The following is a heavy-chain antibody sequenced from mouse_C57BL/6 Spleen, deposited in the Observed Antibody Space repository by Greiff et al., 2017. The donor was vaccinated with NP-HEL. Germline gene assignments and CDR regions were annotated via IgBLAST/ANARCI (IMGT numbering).Heavy chain of an antibody. Sequence: QVQLQESGAELVRPGASVKLSCKASGYTFTDYYINWVKQRPGQGLEWIARIYPGSGTTYYNEKFKGKATLTAEKSSSTAYMQLSSLTSEDSAVYFCARYSNSNAMDYWGQGTSVTVSS. V-gene: IGHV1-76*01. CDR1: GYTFTDYY. CDR2: IYPGSGTT. J-gene: IGHJ4*01. D-gene: IGHD2-5*01. CDR3: ARYSNSNAMDY.